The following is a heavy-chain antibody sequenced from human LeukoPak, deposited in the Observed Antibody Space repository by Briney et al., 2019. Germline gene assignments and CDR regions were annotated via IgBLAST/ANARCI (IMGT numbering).Heavy chain of an antibody. J-gene: IGHJ4*02. Sequence: PSETLSLTCTVSGVSISSVCWSWIRQPATNGLEWIGRVCNSGNTNYNPSLRSRVIMSIDTSKNQLSLDLSSVTAADTAVYHCARGEAVPAAMGDLFDYWGQGTLVTVSS. CDR1: GVSISSVC. CDR3: ARGEAVPAAMGDLFDY. D-gene: IGHD2-2*01. CDR2: VCNSGNT. V-gene: IGHV4-4*07.